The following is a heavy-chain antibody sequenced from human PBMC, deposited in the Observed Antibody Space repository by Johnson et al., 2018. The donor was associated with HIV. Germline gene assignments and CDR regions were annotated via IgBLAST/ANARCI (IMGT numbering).Heavy chain of an antibody. D-gene: IGHD6-19*01. CDR2: ISYSASSM. V-gene: IGHV3-23*04. J-gene: IGHJ3*02. Sequence: EVQLVESGGGLVQPGGSLRLSCAASGFTFSSYAMSWVRQAPGKGLEWVSAISYSASSMFYADSLQGRFTISRDNAKNSLYLQMNYLRVEDTAVYYCARLERLGGLSRVLDMWGQGTMVTVSS. CDR1: GFTFSSYA. CDR3: ARLERLGGLSRVLDM.